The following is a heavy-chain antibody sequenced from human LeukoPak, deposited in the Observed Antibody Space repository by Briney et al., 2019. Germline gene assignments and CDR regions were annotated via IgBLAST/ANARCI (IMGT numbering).Heavy chain of an antibody. CDR3: AREVLRYFDWFARDNWFDP. V-gene: IGHV3-20*04. Sequence: GGSLRLSCAASGFTFDEYGMTWVRQVQGKGLEWVSSIKWNGGSIGYAESVKGRFTISRDNAKKSAYLQMNSLRAEDTAVYYCAREVLRYFDWFARDNWFDPWGQGTLVTVSS. J-gene: IGHJ5*02. CDR2: IKWNGGSI. CDR1: GFTFDEYG. D-gene: IGHD3-9*01.